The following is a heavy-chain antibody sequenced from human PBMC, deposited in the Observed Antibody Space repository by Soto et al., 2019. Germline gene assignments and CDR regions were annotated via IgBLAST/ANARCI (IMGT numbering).Heavy chain of an antibody. Sequence: PSETLSLTCTVSGGSISSYYWSWIRQPPGKGLEWIGYIYYSGSTNYNPSLKSRVTISVDTSKNQFSLKLSSVTAADTAVYYCARDCSGGSCYSDYHYYGMDVWGQGTTVTVSS. CDR2: IYYSGST. J-gene: IGHJ6*02. V-gene: IGHV4-59*01. CDR1: GGSISSYY. CDR3: ARDCSGGSCYSDYHYYGMDV. D-gene: IGHD2-15*01.